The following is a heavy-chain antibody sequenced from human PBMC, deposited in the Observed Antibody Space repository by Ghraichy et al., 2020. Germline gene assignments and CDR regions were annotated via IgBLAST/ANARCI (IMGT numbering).Heavy chain of an antibody. CDR2: ISDSGGST. D-gene: IGHD3-10*01. CDR3: AYYGSGIWNYFAS. Sequence: GGSLRLSCAASGFTFSSYAMTWVRQAPGKGLEWVSAISDSGGSTYYADSVKGRFTISRDNSKNTLYLQMNSLRAEDTAVYYCAYYGSGIWNYFASWGQEALVTFS. CDR1: GFTFSSYA. J-gene: IGHJ4*02. V-gene: IGHV3-23*01.